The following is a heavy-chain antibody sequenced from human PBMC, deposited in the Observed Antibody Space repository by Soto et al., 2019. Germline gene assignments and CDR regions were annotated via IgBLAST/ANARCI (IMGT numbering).Heavy chain of an antibody. CDR3: AREVQVHTPDFVY. CDR2: ISPMVGAA. Sequence: QVQLVQSGAEMKKPGSSVKVSCQSSGGTFNTYAMNWVRQAPGQGPEWMGDISPMVGAANYAPKFQGRVTITADESTGTSYMQLSSVTSEDTALYCCAREVQVHTPDFVYWGQGTLVTVSS. CDR1: GGTFNTYA. V-gene: IGHV1-69*19. J-gene: IGHJ4*02.